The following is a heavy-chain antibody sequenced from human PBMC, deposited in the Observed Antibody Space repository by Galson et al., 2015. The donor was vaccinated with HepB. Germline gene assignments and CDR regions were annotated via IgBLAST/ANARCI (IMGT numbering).Heavy chain of an antibody. CDR1: GFTFSSYA. CDR3: AILQRLFDY. D-gene: IGHD4-11*01. CDR2: ISYDGSNK. V-gene: IGHV3-30-3*01. Sequence: SLRLSCAASGFTFSSYAMHWVRQAPGKGLEWVAVISYDGSNKYYADSVKGRFTISRDNSKNTLYLQMNSLRAEDTAVYYCAILQRLFDYWGQGTLVTVSS. J-gene: IGHJ4*02.